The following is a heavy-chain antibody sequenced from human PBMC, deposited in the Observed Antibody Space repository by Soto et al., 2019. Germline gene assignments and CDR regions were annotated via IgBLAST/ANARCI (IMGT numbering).Heavy chain of an antibody. Sequence: PSETLSLTCTVSGGSISRSSYYWGWIRQPPGKGLEWIGSIHYSGSTYYNPSLKSRVTISVDTSKNQFSLKLSSVTAADTAVYYCPHQTYDSSGYYYLPYDAFDIWGQGTMVTVSS. CDR1: GGSISRSSYY. D-gene: IGHD3-22*01. CDR3: PHQTYDSSGYYYLPYDAFDI. V-gene: IGHV4-39*07. CDR2: IHYSGST. J-gene: IGHJ3*02.